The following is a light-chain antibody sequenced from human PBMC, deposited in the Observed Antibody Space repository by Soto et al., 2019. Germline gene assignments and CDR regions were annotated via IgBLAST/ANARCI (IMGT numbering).Light chain of an antibody. V-gene: IGLV2-14*01. Sequence: QSALTKPASVSGSPGQTITISCTGTSSDVGGYNYLSWYQQHPGKAPKVMIYEVSNRPSGVSNRFSGSKSGNTASLTISGLQAEDEADYFCSSYTTSGTHVFGGGTQLTVL. CDR2: EVS. CDR1: SSDVGGYNY. J-gene: IGLJ3*02. CDR3: SSYTTSGTHV.